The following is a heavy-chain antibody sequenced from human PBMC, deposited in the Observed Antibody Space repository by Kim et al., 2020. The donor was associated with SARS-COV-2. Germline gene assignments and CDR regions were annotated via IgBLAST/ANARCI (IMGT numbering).Heavy chain of an antibody. D-gene: IGHD6-13*01. V-gene: IGHV3-7*03. J-gene: IGHJ4*02. Sequence: DSLKGRFTLSRDHAKNSLYLQMNSLRADDTAVYYCARVSLGSSSWYYFDYWGQGTLVTVSS. CDR3: ARVSLGSSSWYYFDY.